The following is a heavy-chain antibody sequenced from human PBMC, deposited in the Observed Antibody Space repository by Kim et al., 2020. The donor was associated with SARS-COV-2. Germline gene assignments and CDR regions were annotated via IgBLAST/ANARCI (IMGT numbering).Heavy chain of an antibody. D-gene: IGHD3-22*01. CDR3: ARGGNYYDSSGYYLFDY. J-gene: IGHJ4*02. V-gene: IGHV1-46*01. CDR1: GYTFTSYY. CDR2: INPSGGST. Sequence: ASVKVSCKASGYTFTSYYMHWVRQAPGQGLEWMGIINPSGGSTSYAQKFQGRVTMTRDTSTSTVYMELSSLRSEDTAVYYCARGGNYYDSSGYYLFDYWGQGTLVTVSS.